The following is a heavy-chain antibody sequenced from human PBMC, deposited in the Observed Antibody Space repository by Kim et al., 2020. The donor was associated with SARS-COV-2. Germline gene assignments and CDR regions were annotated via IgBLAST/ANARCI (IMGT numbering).Heavy chain of an antibody. D-gene: IGHD2-2*01. Sequence: SETLSLTCTVSGGSISSYYWSWIRQPAGKGLEWIGRIYTSGSTNYNPSLKSRVTMSVDTSKNQFSLKLSSVTAADTAVYYCARGDIVVVPAAPTGYYYYGMDVWGQGTTVTVSS. CDR2: IYTSGST. CDR1: GGSISSYY. J-gene: IGHJ6*02. CDR3: ARGDIVVVPAAPTGYYYYGMDV. V-gene: IGHV4-4*07.